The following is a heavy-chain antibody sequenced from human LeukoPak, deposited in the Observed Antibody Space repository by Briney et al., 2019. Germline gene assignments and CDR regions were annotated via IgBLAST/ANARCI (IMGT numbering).Heavy chain of an antibody. CDR1: GYSFTSYW. D-gene: IGHD6-13*01. V-gene: IGHV5-51*01. CDR3: ARHEYISSWYQGWFDP. J-gene: IGHJ5*02. Sequence: KPGESLKISCKGSGYSFTSYWIGWVRQKPGKGLEWMGIIYPGDSDATYSPSFQGQVTISADKSINTAYLHWSSLKASDTAIYYCARHEYISSWYQGWFDPWGQGTLVTVSS. CDR2: IYPGDSDA.